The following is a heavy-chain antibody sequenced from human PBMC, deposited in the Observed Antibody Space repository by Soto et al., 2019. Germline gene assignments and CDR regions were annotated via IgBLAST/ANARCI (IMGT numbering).Heavy chain of an antibody. Sequence: PGGSVRLSCAASGFDFGDYYMSWIRQAPGGGLEWVSYISSSGGTISYADSVKGRFTISRDNAKNSLYLQMNSLRAADTAVYYGASVIEVPGYWGQGTLVTVSS. J-gene: IGHJ4*02. CDR1: GFDFGDYY. V-gene: IGHV3-11*01. CDR2: ISSSGGTI. CDR3: ASVIEVPGY. D-gene: IGHD3-16*02.